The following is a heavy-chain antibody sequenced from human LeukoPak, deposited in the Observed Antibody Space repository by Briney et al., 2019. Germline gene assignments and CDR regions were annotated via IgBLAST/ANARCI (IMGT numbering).Heavy chain of an antibody. CDR1: GGSISSSSYY. Sequence: SETLSLTCTVSGGSISSSSYYWGWIRQPPGKGLEWIGSIYYSGSTYYNPSLKSRVTMSVDTSKNQFSLKLSSVTAADTAVYYCARGGVGDDAFDIWGQGTMVTVSS. CDR3: ARGGVGDDAFDI. V-gene: IGHV4-39*07. CDR2: IYYSGST. J-gene: IGHJ3*02. D-gene: IGHD3-10*01.